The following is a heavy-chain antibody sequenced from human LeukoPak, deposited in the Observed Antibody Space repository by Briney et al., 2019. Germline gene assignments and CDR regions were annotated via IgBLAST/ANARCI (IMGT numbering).Heavy chain of an antibody. CDR1: GFTFSIYA. J-gene: IGHJ4*02. CDR2: ITSRDGTT. Sequence: PGGSLRLSCAASGFTFSIYAMSWVRQTPGKGLEWVSSITSRDGTTYYADSVKGRFTISRDNSENTLYLQMNSLRAEDSALYYCARDRPNYYGSGGHYYRRDGDYWGQGTLVTVSS. V-gene: IGHV3-23*01. CDR3: ARDRPNYYGSGGHYYRRDGDY. D-gene: IGHD3-22*01.